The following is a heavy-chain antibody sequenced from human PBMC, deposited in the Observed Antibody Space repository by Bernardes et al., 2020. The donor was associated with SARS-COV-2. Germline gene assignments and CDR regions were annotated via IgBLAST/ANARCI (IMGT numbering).Heavy chain of an antibody. CDR2: ISGSGSRT. V-gene: IGHV3-23*01. D-gene: IGHD3-10*01. CDR1: GFTFGNYA. Sequence: GGSLRLSCEASGFTFGNYAMSWVRQAPGKGLEWVSGISGSGSRTYYGDSVKGRATMSRDNSKNTLYLQMNNLRDEDTAVYYCAKDRECITETCYVMNWFDLWGQGTLVTVSS. J-gene: IGHJ5*02. CDR3: AKDRECITETCYVMNWFDL.